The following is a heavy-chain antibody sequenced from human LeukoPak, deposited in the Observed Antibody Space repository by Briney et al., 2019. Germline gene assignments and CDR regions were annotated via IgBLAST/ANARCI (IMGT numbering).Heavy chain of an antibody. V-gene: IGHV3-53*01. Sequence: GGSLRLSCAASGFTVSSNYMSWVRQAPGKGLEWVSVIYSGGSTYYADSVKGRFTISRDNSKNTLYLQMNSLRAEDTAVYYCAKSKSGPSNDAFDIWGQGTMVTVSS. CDR2: IYSGGST. CDR1: GFTVSSNY. J-gene: IGHJ3*02. CDR3: AKSKSGPSNDAFDI.